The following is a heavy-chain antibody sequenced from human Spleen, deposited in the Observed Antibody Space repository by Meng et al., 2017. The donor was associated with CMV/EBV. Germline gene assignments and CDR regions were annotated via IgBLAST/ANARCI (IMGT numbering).Heavy chain of an antibody. CDR3: VRGYNSFDS. CDR2: SRNKANRYTT. CDR1: GFIFSDHY. Sequence: GGSLRLSCAASGFIFSDHYMDWVRQAPGKGLEWVGRSRNKANRYTTEYAASVKGRFTISRDESKNSLYLQMNSLKTEDTAVFYCVRGYNSFDSWGQGTLVTV. J-gene: IGHJ4*02. D-gene: IGHD1-1*01. V-gene: IGHV3-72*01.